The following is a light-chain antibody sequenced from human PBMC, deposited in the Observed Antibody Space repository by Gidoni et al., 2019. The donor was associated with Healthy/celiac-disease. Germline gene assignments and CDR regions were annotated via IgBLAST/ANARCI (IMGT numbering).Light chain of an antibody. Sequence: ALQMTQSPSSLSASVGARVTITCRASQGIRNDLGWYQQKPGKAPKLLIYAASSLQSGVPSRFSGSGSGTDFTLTISSLQPEDFATYYCLQDYNYPWTFGQGTKVEIK. CDR3: LQDYNYPWT. CDR2: AAS. V-gene: IGKV1-6*01. CDR1: QGIRND. J-gene: IGKJ1*01.